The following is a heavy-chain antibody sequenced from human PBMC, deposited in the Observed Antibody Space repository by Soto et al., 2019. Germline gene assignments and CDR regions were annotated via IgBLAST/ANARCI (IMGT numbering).Heavy chain of an antibody. D-gene: IGHD3-10*01. CDR1: GFTFSSFR. V-gene: IGHV3-7*03. Sequence: QLVESGGGLVQPGGSLRLSCVVSGFTFSSFRMNWVRHAPGKGLEWVANIKEDGSETYYVDSVKCRFTISRDNANRSLFLQMNSLRAEDTAVYDGARTRVRGRNRYHGLDVWGQGTTVSVSS. CDR3: ARTRVRGRNRYHGLDV. CDR2: IKEDGSET. J-gene: IGHJ6*02.